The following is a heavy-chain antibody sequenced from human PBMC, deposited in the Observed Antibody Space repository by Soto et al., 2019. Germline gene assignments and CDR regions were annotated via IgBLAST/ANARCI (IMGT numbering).Heavy chain of an antibody. CDR3: ARAVTWRLDV. D-gene: IGHD3-10*01. CDR1: GFTFSLYS. Sequence: EVQLVESGGGLVQPGGSLRLSCAASGFTFSLYSMSWVRQAPGKGLEWVSYISRSSTGIHYADSVKGRFTISRDDAKNSMHLQMNSLRDGDKAVYYCARAVTWRLDVWGQGTTVSISS. V-gene: IGHV3-48*02. J-gene: IGHJ6*02. CDR2: ISRSSTGI.